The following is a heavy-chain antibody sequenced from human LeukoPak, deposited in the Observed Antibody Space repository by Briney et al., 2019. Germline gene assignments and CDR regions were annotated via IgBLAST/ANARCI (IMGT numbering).Heavy chain of an antibody. CDR1: GFTFSSYW. V-gene: IGHV3-7*01. J-gene: IGHJ4*02. Sequence: PGGSLRLSCAASGFTFSSYWMSWVRQAPGKGLEWVANIKQDGSEKYYVDSVKGRFTISRDNAKNSLYLQMNSLRAEDTAVYYCARDYGSGSYYPIDYWGQGTLVTVSS. CDR2: IKQDGSEK. D-gene: IGHD3-10*01. CDR3: ARDYGSGSYYPIDY.